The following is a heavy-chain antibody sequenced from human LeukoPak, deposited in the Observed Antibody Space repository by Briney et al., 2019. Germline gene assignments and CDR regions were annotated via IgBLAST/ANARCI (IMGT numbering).Heavy chain of an antibody. V-gene: IGHV1-69*05. Sequence: ASVKVSCKTSGGTFSSYAISWVRQAPGQGLEWMGRIIPIFGTANYAQKFQGRVTFTTDESTSTAYMELSSLRSEDTAVYYCAREAGYYDSSGYYFWGQGTLVTVSP. CDR3: AREAGYYDSSGYYF. J-gene: IGHJ4*02. D-gene: IGHD3-22*01. CDR2: IIPIFGTA. CDR1: GGTFSSYA.